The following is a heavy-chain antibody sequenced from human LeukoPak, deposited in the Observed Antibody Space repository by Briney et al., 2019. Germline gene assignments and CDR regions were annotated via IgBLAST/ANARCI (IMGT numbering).Heavy chain of an antibody. V-gene: IGHV3-74*01. D-gene: IGHD3-10*01. J-gene: IGHJ5*02. CDR2: IGDDGSTT. CDR1: GFTFSRYW. CDR3: ARASRGNWFDP. Sequence: QPGGSLRLSCAASGFTFSRYWMHCVRQAPGKGLVWDSRIGDDGSTTAYADSVKGRFTISRDNAKNTLYLQMNSLRAEDTAVYYCARASRGNWFDPWGQGTLVTVSS.